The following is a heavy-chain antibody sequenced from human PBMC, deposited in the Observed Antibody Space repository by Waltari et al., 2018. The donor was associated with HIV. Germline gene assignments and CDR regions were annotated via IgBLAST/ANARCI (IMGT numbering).Heavy chain of an antibody. CDR3: ARQFRRSRDYFDY. V-gene: IGHV4-39*01. Sequence: QLQLQESGPGLVKPSETLSLTCTVSGGSISSSSYYWGWIRQPPGKGLEWIGGIYDSGSSSYNPSLKSRVTISGDTSKNQFSRKLSYVTAADTAVYYCARQFRRSRDYFDYWGQGTLVTVSS. J-gene: IGHJ4*02. D-gene: IGHD2-2*01. CDR2: IYDSGSS. CDR1: GGSISSSSYY.